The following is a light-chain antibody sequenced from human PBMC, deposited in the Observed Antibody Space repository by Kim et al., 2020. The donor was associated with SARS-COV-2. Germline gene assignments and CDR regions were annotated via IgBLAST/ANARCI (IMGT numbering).Light chain of an antibody. Sequence: GPTYTISCTGPSRYLGAFTFVSGYQQRPVKAPNVLIFDVSNRPSGLSNRFSGSKSGNTASLTISGLQVEDGANYSCSSYTSSHTYLFGTGTKVTVL. J-gene: IGLJ1*01. V-gene: IGLV2-14*04. CDR3: SSYTSSHTYL. CDR2: DVS. CDR1: SRYLGAFTF.